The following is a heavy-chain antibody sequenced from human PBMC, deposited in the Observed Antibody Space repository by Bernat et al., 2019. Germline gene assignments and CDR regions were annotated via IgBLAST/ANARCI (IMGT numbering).Heavy chain of an antibody. CDR1: GFTFSSYG. Sequence: QVQLVESGGGVVQPGRSLRLSCAASGFTFSSYGMHWVRQAPGKGLEWVAVIWYDGSNKYYEDSVKARFTISRDNSKNTLYLPMNSLRAEDTAVYYCARDQDGYDWFGGFDIWGQGTMVTVSS. J-gene: IGHJ3*02. CDR3: ARDQDGYDWFGGFDI. D-gene: IGHD5-24*01. CDR2: IWYDGSNK. V-gene: IGHV3-33*01.